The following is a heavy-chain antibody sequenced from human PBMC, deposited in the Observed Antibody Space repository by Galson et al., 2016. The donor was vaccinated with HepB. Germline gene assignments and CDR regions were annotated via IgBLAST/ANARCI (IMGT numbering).Heavy chain of an antibody. D-gene: IGHD3-9*01. V-gene: IGHV3-21*01. CDR2: FSSSGDYI. Sequence: SLRLSCAASGFTFSLYSMNWVRQAPGKGLEWVSWFSSSGDYIYYADSVKGRFTISRDNAKNSLYLQMNSLRAEDTAVYYCARDMYHDILTGSAPCDYWGQGTLVTVSS. J-gene: IGHJ4*02. CDR3: ARDMYHDILTGSAPCDY. CDR1: GFTFSLYS.